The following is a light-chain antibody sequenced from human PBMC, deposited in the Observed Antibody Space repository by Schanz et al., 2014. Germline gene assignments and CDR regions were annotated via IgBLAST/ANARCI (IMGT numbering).Light chain of an antibody. CDR1: SSDVGGYDY. Sequence: QSALTQPASVSGSPGQSITISCTGTSSDVGGYDYVSWYQQHPGKAPKLIIFDGTNRPSGVSPRFSGSKSVNTASLTISGLQAEDEADYYCSSYTSSSTLFGGGTKLTVL. J-gene: IGLJ2*01. CDR2: DGT. V-gene: IGLV2-14*03. CDR3: SSYTSSSTL.